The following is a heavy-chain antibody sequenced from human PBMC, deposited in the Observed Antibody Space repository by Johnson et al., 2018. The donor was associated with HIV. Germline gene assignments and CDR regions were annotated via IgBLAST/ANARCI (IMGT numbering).Heavy chain of an antibody. Sequence: QVQLVESGGGVVQPGGSLRLSCAASGFTFTTYGMHWVRQAPGKGLEWVAFIRYDGSNKYYVASVKCRFTISRDNFKNTLYLQMNSLRAEDTAVYYCAKCPSVSTVDAFDIWGQGTMVTVPS. CDR2: IRYDGSNK. D-gene: IGHD2-2*01. CDR1: GFTFTTYG. V-gene: IGHV3-30*02. CDR3: AKCPSVSTVDAFDI. J-gene: IGHJ3*02.